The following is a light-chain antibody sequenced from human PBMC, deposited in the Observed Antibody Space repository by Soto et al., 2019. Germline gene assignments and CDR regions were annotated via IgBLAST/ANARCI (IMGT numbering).Light chain of an antibody. CDR3: QQDYNLLTWT. CDR2: GAS. CDR1: QSVSSSY. Sequence: PGARVTLSCRASQSVSSSYLTWYQQKPGQAPRLLIYGASTRATSIPARFSGSGSGTDFTLTISSLQPEDFAVYYCQQDYNLLTWTFGQGTKVEIK. V-gene: IGKV3D-7*01. J-gene: IGKJ1*01.